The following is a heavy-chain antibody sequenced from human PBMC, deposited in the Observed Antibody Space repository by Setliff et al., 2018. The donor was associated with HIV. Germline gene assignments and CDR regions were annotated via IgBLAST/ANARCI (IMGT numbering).Heavy chain of an antibody. D-gene: IGHD2-15*01. CDR1: GDSITSPSSY. V-gene: IGHV4-39*01. J-gene: IGHJ3*02. CDR2: VHFGGNT. CDR3: AREHCSGGSCNGFDI. Sequence: SETLSLTCTVSGDSITSPSSYWGWIRQPPGKGLEWIGNVHFGGNTYYTPSLESRVTISVDTSKNQFSLKLRSVTAADTAMYYCAREHCSGGSCNGFDIWGQGTMVTVSS.